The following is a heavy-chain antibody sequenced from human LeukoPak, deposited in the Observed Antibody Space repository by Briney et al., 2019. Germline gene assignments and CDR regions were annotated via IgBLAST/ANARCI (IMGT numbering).Heavy chain of an antibody. Sequence: GGSLRPSCAASGFSLSSYWMSWVRQAPGKGLEWVSGISGSGGSTYYADSVKGRFTISRDNSGYTLHLQMNSLRAEDTAVYYCASRSSIVAATVLFDYWGQGTLVTVSS. CDR1: GFSLSSYW. CDR2: ISGSGGST. D-gene: IGHD6-13*01. V-gene: IGHV3-23*01. CDR3: ASRSSIVAATVLFDY. J-gene: IGHJ4*02.